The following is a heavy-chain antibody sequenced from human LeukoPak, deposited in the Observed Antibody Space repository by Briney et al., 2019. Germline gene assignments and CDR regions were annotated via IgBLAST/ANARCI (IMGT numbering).Heavy chain of an antibody. V-gene: IGHV3-23*01. CDR2: ISGSGGNT. CDR3: ARDRWELYYDFWSGYYDPILYYFDY. D-gene: IGHD3-3*01. J-gene: IGHJ4*02. Sequence: PGGSLRLSCAASGFTFSSYGMSWVRRAPGKGLEWVSGISGSGGNTYYADSVKGRFTISRDNSQNTLYLQMNSLRAEDTAVYYCARDRWELYYDFWSGYYDPILYYFDYWGQGTLVTVSS. CDR1: GFTFSSYG.